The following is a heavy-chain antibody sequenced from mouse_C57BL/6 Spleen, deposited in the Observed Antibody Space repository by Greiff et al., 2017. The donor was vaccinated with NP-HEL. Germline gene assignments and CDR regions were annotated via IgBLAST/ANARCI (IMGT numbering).Heavy chain of an antibody. CDR2: ISSGSSTI. J-gene: IGHJ3*01. CDR3: ARGGYDYDEAWFAY. CDR1: GFTFSDYG. D-gene: IGHD2-4*01. V-gene: IGHV5-17*01. Sequence: DVMLVESGGGLVKPGGSLKLSCAASGFTFSDYGMHWVRQAPEKGLEWVAYISSGSSTIYYADTVKGRFTISRDNAKNTLFLQMTSLRSEDTAMYYCARGGYDYDEAWFAYWGQGTLVTVSA.